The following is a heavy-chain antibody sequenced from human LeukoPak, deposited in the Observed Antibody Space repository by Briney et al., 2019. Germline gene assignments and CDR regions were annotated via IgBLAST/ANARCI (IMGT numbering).Heavy chain of an antibody. Sequence: SVKVSCKASGGTFSSYAISWVRQAPGQGLEWMGRIIPILGIANYAQKFQGRVTITADKSTSTAYMELSSLRSEDTAVYYCARGGGVATPYLDVWGQGTTVTVSS. D-gene: IGHD4-23*01. J-gene: IGHJ6*02. CDR2: IIPILGIA. V-gene: IGHV1-69*04. CDR3: ARGGGVATPYLDV. CDR1: GGTFSSYA.